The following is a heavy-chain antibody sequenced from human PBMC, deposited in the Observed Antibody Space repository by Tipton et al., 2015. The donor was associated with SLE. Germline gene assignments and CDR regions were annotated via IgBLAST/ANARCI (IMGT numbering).Heavy chain of an antibody. CDR1: GFTFSSYS. J-gene: IGHJ6*03. Sequence: SLRLSCAAFGFTFSSYSMNWVRQAPGKGLEWVSVIYSGGSTYYADSVKGRFTISRDNAKNSLYLQMNSLRAEDTAVYYCARVNYDFWSGYSYYYYMDVWGKGTTVTVSS. CDR3: ARVNYDFWSGYSYYYYMDV. V-gene: IGHV3-66*01. CDR2: IYSGGST. D-gene: IGHD3-3*01.